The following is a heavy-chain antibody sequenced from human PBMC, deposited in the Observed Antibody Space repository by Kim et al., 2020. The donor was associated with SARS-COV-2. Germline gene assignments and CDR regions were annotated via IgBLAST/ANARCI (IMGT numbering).Heavy chain of an antibody. CDR1: GGTFSSYA. CDR2: IIPIFGTA. D-gene: IGHD1-26*01. J-gene: IGHJ6*03. V-gene: IGHV1-69*13. Sequence: SVKVSCKASGGTFSSYAISWVRQAPGQGLEWMGGIIPIFGTANYAQKFQGRVTITADESTSTAYMELSSLRSEDTAVYYCARDYVKWELLSGYYYYYYMDVWGKGTTVTVSS. CDR3: ARDYVKWELLSGYYYYYYMDV.